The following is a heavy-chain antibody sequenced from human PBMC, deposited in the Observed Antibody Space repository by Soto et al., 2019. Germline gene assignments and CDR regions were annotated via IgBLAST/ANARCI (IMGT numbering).Heavy chain of an antibody. V-gene: IGHV3-33*01. Sequence: GGSLSLSCAASGFPFSSYGMHWVRQAPGKGLEWVAVIWYDGSNKYYADSVKGRFTISRDNSKNTLYLQMNSLRAEDTAVYYCARVRGAVAAHDPPLDYWGQGTLVTVSS. CDR2: IWYDGSNK. D-gene: IGHD6-19*01. J-gene: IGHJ4*02. CDR1: GFPFSSYG. CDR3: ARVRGAVAAHDPPLDY.